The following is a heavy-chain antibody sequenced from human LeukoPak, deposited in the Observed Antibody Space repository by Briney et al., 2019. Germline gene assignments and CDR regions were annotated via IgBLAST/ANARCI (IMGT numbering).Heavy chain of an antibody. CDR3: ARAHSGTYSYLYYMDV. CDR1: GFNFSTSG. CDR2: MWHHGNYK. J-gene: IGHJ6*03. Sequence: GGSLRLSCAASGFNFSTSGMHWVRQAPGKGLEWVAVMWHHGNYKYYADSVKGRFAISRDNSKNTLYLQMNSLSAEDTAVYYCARAHSGTYSYLYYMDVWGKGTTVIVSS. V-gene: IGHV3-33*03. D-gene: IGHD6-13*01.